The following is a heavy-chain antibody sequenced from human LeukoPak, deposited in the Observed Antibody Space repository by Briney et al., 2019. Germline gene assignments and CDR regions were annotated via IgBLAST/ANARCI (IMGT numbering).Heavy chain of an antibody. J-gene: IGHJ4*02. CDR1: GFTFSNYG. V-gene: IGHV3-21*01. D-gene: IGHD3-22*01. Sequence: PGGSLRLSCAASGFTFSNYGMHWVRQAPGKGLEWVSSISSSSSYIDYADSVKGRFTISRDNAKNSLYLQMNSLRAEDTAVYYCARVPTSSVYYFDYWGQGTLVTVSS. CDR3: ARVPTSSVYYFDY. CDR2: ISSSSSYI.